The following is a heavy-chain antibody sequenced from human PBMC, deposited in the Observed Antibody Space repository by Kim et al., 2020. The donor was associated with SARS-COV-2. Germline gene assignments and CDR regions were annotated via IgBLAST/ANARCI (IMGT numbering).Heavy chain of an antibody. CDR3: ARPQDNSGSYTLGY. D-gene: IGHD1-26*01. V-gene: IGHV3-43*01. J-gene: IGHJ4*02. CDR2: ISWDGGST. CDR1: GFTFDDYT. Sequence: GGSLRLSCAASGFTFDDYTMHWVRQAPGKGLEWVSLISWDGGSTYYADSVKGRFTISRDNSKNSLYLQMNSLRTEDTALYYCARPQDNSGSYTLGYWGQGTLVTVSS.